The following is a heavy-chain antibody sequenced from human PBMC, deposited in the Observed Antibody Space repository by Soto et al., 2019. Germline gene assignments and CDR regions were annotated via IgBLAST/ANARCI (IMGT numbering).Heavy chain of an antibody. CDR1: GGSIISYY. CDR2: IYYSGST. V-gene: IGHV4-59*01. Sequence: PSETLSLTCTVSGGSIISYYWSWIRQPPGKGLEWIGYIYYSGSTNYNPSLKSRVTISVDTSKNQFSLKLSSVTAADTAVYYCARDLPENWFDPWGQGTLVTVSS. CDR3: ARDLPENWFDP. J-gene: IGHJ5*02.